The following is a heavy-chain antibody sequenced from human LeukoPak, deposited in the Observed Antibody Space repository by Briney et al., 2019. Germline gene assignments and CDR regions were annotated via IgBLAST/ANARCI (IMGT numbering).Heavy chain of an antibody. CDR3: ARILSITMIVVPYDAFDI. J-gene: IGHJ3*02. D-gene: IGHD3-22*01. CDR2: INPNSGGT. V-gene: IGHV1-2*02. CDR1: GYTFTGYY. Sequence: ASVKVSCKASGYTFTGYYMHWVRQAPGQGLEWMGWINPNSGGTNYAQKFQGRVTMTRDTSISTASMELSRLRSDDTAVYYCARILSITMIVVPYDAFDIWGQGTMVTVSS.